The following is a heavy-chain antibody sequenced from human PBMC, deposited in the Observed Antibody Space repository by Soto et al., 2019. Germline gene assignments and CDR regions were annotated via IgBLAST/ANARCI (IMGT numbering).Heavy chain of an antibody. J-gene: IGHJ6*02. Sequence: QVQLQESGPGLVKPSQTLSLTCTVSGGSISSGGDYWSWIRQHPGKGLEWIGYIYYSGSTYYNPSLKSRVTLSVDTSKNHCSLKLSPVTAADTAVYYCARATPYYYYGMDVWGQGTTVTVSS. D-gene: IGHD2-15*01. CDR1: GGSISSGGDY. V-gene: IGHV4-31*03. CDR3: ARATPYYYYGMDV. CDR2: IYYSGST.